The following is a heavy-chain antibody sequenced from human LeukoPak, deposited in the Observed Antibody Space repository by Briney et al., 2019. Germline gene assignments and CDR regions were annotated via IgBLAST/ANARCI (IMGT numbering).Heavy chain of an antibody. D-gene: IGHD3-16*02. V-gene: IGHV1-2*02. CDR1: GYTFTVNY. J-gene: IGHJ4*02. CDR2: INPNTGGT. CDR3: ARGHTFGGVIA. Sequence: ASVKVSCKASGYTFTVNYMHWVRQAPGQGLEWMGWINPNTGGTNDAQKFQGRVTMTRDTSISTDYMELRRLRPDDTAVYYCARGHTFGGVIAWGQGTLVTVSS.